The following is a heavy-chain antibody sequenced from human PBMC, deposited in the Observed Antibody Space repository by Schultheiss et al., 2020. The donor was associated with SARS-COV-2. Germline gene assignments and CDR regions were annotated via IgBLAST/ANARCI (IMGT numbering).Heavy chain of an antibody. CDR2: FDPEDGET. V-gene: IGHV1-24*01. D-gene: IGHD3-10*01. Sequence: ASVKVSCKASGYTFTGYYMHWVRQAPGKGLEWMGGFDPEDGETIYAQKFQGRVTITADESTSTAYMELSSLRSEDTAVYYCARANGETYYSSDYWGQGTLVTVSS. CDR1: GYTFTGYY. J-gene: IGHJ4*02. CDR3: ARANGETYYSSDY.